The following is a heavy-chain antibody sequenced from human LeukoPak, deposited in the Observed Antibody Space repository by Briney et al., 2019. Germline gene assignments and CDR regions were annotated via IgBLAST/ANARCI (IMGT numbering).Heavy chain of an antibody. Sequence: ASVTVSCKASGYTFTGYFIHWVRQAPGQGLEWMGWINPNSGGTNYAQKFQGRVTMTRDTSISTAYMELSRLRSDDTAVYYCARKFLGSRGYYFDYWGQGTLVTVSS. D-gene: IGHD3-10*01. CDR3: ARKFLGSRGYYFDY. V-gene: IGHV1-2*02. CDR1: GYTFTGYF. CDR2: INPNSGGT. J-gene: IGHJ4*02.